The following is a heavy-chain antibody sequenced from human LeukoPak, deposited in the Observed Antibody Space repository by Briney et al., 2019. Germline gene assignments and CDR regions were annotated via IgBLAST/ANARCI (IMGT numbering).Heavy chain of an antibody. V-gene: IGHV3-30*02. Sequence: GGSLRLSCAASGFTVSPHGMHWLRQAPGKGLEWVTFIRFDGSNAYYTDSVKGRFTISRDNSKNTLYLQMNSLTTEDTAVYHCAGDFDYWGQGTLVTVSS. J-gene: IGHJ4*02. CDR2: IRFDGSNA. CDR3: AGDFDY. CDR1: GFTVSPHG.